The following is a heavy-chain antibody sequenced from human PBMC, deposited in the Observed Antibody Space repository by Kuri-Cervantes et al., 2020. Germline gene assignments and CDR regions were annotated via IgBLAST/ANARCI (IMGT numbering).Heavy chain of an antibody. V-gene: IGHV1-2*02. J-gene: IGHJ4*02. CDR2: INPNSGGT. CDR1: GYTFTGYY. D-gene: IGHD1-26*01. Sequence: ASVKVSCKASGYTFTGYYMHWVRQAPGQGLEWMGWINPNSGGTNYAQKFQGRVTMTTNTSISTAYMELSSLRSEDTAVYYCASAPSWSGSYYSFDYWGQGTLVTVSS. CDR3: ASAPSWSGSYYSFDY.